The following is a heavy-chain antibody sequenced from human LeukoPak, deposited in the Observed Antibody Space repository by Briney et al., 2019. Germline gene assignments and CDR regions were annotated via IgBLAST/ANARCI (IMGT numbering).Heavy chain of an antibody. CDR2: ISGSGTGGRT. J-gene: IGHJ4*02. Sequence: PGGSLRLSCAASGFTFITYAMSWVRQAPGKGLEWVSGISGSGTGGRTYYADSVKGRFTISRDNSKNTLYLQMNSLRAEDTAVYYCAKDLGDYVWGSYRSYFDYWGQGTLVTVSS. D-gene: IGHD3-16*02. V-gene: IGHV3-23*01. CDR1: GFTFITYA. CDR3: AKDLGDYVWGSYRSYFDY.